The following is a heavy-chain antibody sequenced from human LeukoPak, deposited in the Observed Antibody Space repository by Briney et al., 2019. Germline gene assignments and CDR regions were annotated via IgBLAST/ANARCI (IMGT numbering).Heavy chain of an antibody. Sequence: PSETLSLTCTVSGGSISSYYWSWIRQPPGKGLEWIGYIYYSGSTNYNPSLKGRVTISVDTSKNQFSLKLSSVTAADTAVYYCARARYSGYDFDYWGQGTLVTVSS. V-gene: IGHV4-59*01. D-gene: IGHD5-12*01. CDR1: GGSISSYY. CDR3: ARARYSGYDFDY. CDR2: IYYSGST. J-gene: IGHJ4*02.